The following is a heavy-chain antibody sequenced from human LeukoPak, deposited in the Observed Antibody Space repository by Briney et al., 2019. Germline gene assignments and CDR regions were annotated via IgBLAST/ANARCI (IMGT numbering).Heavy chain of an antibody. CDR1: GLTFSSYG. D-gene: IGHD6-19*01. CDR2: ISGSGANT. J-gene: IGHJ4*02. CDR3: AKQGGQWLVLPKNYFDY. V-gene: IGHV3-23*01. Sequence: GGSLRLSCAASGLTFSSYGMSWVRQAPGKWLEWVSAISGSGANTYYAHSVKGRFTISRDNCTNLLYMRMNSLRAEDSAVCYCAKQGGQWLVLPKNYFDYWGQGALVTVSS.